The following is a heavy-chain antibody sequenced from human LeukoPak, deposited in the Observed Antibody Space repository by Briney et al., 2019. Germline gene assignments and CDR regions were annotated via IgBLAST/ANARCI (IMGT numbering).Heavy chain of an antibody. V-gene: IGHV3-23*01. CDR1: GGSISGYY. CDR2: ISGSGGST. D-gene: IGHD3-9*01. CDR3: AKDLIRYFFDY. J-gene: IGHJ4*02. Sequence: PSETLSLTCTVSGGSISGYYWSWVRQAPGKGLEWVSAISGSGGSTYYADSVKGRFTISRDNSKNTLYLQMDSLRAEDTAVYYCAKDLIRYFFDYWGQGTLVTVSS.